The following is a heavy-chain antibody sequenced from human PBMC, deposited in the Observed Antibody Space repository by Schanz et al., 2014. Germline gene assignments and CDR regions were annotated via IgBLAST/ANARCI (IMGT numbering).Heavy chain of an antibody. J-gene: IGHJ4*02. Sequence: EVQLVESGGGLVKPGGSLRLSCATSGFSVGNKYMNWVRQAPGKGPEWVSYIRSSSTPIYYADSVKGRFTISRDNSKNTVYIQMNSLRAEDTAVYYCARGGPAYYFDDWGQGTLVTVSS. CDR2: IRSSSTPI. CDR3: ARGGPAYYFDD. V-gene: IGHV3-48*01. CDR1: GFSVGNKY.